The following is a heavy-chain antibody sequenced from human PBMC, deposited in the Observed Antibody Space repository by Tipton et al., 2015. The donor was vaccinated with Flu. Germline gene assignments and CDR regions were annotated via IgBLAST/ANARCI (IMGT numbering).Heavy chain of an antibody. D-gene: IGHD3-3*01. CDR2: SWSEGNKK. J-gene: IGHJ6*02. CDR3: AGEAGSLRLLEWSHYSVGMNI. V-gene: IGHV3-33*03. CDR1: GFIFSNYL. Sequence: SLRLSCAASGFIFSNYLMHWVRQAPGKGLEWVAVSWSEGNKKYYADSVRGRFTISRDNFKGTVYLQMNNLRVEDTAVYYCAGEAGSLRLLEWSHYSVGMNIWGQGTTVTVSS.